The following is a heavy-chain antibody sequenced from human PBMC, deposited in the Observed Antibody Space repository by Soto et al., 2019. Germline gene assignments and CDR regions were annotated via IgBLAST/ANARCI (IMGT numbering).Heavy chain of an antibody. CDR2: ISYDGRQK. Sequence: QVQLVESGGGVVQPGRSLRLSCAASGFTFRNYAMHWVRQSPGKGLEWVAFISYDGRQKYYADSVEGRFTFSRDNSKNTLYLQMDSLRAEDTAVYYCAKEYLGYFDYWGRGTLVTVSS. V-gene: IGHV3-30-3*02. J-gene: IGHJ4*02. CDR3: AKEYLGYFDY. CDR1: GFTFRNYA. D-gene: IGHD6-13*01.